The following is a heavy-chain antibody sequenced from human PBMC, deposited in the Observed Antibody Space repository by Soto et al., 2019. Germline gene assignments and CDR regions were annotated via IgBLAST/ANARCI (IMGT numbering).Heavy chain of an antibody. Sequence: GGSLRHSCAASGFTFSSYAMIWVRQAPGKGLEWVSAISGSGGSTYYADSVKGRFTISRDNSKNTLYLQMNSLRAEDTAVYYCAKDRGRFGELDYYYGMDVWGQGTTVTVSS. CDR1: GFTFSSYA. CDR3: AKDRGRFGELDYYYGMDV. J-gene: IGHJ6*02. CDR2: ISGSGGST. D-gene: IGHD3-10*01. V-gene: IGHV3-23*01.